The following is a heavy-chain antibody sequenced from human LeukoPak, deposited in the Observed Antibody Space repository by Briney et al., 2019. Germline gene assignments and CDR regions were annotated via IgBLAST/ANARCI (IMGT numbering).Heavy chain of an antibody. V-gene: IGHV4-59*08. Sequence: SETLSLTCTVSGGSISSYYWSWIRQPPGKGLEWIGYIYSSGGTNYNPSLKSRVTISVDMSKNQFSLKLSSVTAADTAVYYCARCMVGATIGYYYYMDVWGKGTTVTVSS. CDR2: IYSSGGT. D-gene: IGHD1-26*01. CDR3: ARCMVGATIGYYYYMDV. J-gene: IGHJ6*03. CDR1: GGSISSYY.